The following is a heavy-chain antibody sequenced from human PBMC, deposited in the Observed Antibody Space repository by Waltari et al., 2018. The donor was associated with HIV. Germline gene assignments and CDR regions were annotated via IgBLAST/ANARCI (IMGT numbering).Heavy chain of an antibody. CDR1: GSTFTNAW. Sequence: EVQLVESGGGLVKPGGSLRLSCAASGSTFTNAWMSWVRQAPGKGLEWVGRVKSETDGGTTDYAAPVKGRFTISRDDSKNTLYLQMNSLKTEDTAVYYCTTGDIVVVTDYWGQGTLVTVST. CDR3: TTGDIVVVTDY. CDR2: VKSETDGGTT. J-gene: IGHJ4*02. D-gene: IGHD2-21*02. V-gene: IGHV3-15*01.